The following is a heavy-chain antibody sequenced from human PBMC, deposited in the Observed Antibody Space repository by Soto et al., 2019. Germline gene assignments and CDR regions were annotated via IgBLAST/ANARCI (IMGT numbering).Heavy chain of an antibody. V-gene: IGHV3-33*06. CDR2: IWHDGTNR. CDR1: GFTFNSFG. D-gene: IGHD3-22*01. J-gene: IGHJ4*02. CDR3: AKNYDSSGYYLLVDY. Sequence: GGSLRLSCEASGFTFNSFGMHWVRQAPGKGLGWVAMIWHDGTNRYYVDSVKGRFTISRDNSKDTLYLQMNSLRAEDTAVYYCAKNYDSSGYYLLVDYWGQGTLVTVSS.